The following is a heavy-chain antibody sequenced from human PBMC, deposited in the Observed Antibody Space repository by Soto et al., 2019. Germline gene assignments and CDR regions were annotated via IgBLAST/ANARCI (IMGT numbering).Heavy chain of an antibody. Sequence: QVQLVQSGAEVTEPGASVKVSCKTSGFTFTLHYIHWVRQAPGQGLERVGMVNAGDGSATYAREFRDKVSMTWDTSTSTVYLDLNSLNSEDTAIYYCARERDSFDYWGQGTLVSVSP. CDR3: ARERDSFDY. D-gene: IGHD3-22*01. CDR1: GFTFTLHY. CDR2: VNAGDGSA. V-gene: IGHV1-46*01. J-gene: IGHJ4*02.